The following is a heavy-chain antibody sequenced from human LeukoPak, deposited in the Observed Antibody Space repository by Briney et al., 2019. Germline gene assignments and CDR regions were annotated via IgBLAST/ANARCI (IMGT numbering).Heavy chain of an antibody. CDR3: ASQEDYEILSGYYQTSDRPPYFDY. V-gene: IGHV3-23*01. J-gene: IGHJ4*02. CDR1: GFTFSSYG. CDR2: IRGNGGRT. Sequence: PGGSLRLSCAASGFTFSSYGMSWVRQAPGKGLDWVSTIRGNGGRTYYADSAKGRFTISRDNSKNTLYLQMNSLRAEDTAVYYCASQEDYEILSGYYQTSDRPPYFDYWGQGTLVTVSS. D-gene: IGHD3-9*01.